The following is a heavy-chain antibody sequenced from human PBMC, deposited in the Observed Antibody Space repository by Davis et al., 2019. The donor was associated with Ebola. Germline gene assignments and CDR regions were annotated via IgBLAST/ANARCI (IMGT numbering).Heavy chain of an antibody. CDR2: TKPDGSEK. V-gene: IGHV3-7*01. CDR1: GFTFSSHW. CDR3: ARDSQVVVAALGLAWHWFDP. D-gene: IGHD2-15*01. J-gene: IGHJ5*02. Sequence: GESLKISCAASGFTFSSHWMSWVRQAPGKGLQWVANTKPDGSEKFYVDSVKGRFTISRDNTKNSLYLQMNSLRDEDTAVYYCARDSQVVVAALGLAWHWFDPWGQGTLVTVSS.